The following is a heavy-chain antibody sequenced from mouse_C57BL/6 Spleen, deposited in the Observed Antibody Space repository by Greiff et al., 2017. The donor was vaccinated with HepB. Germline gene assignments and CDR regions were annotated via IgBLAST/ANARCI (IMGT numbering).Heavy chain of an antibody. CDR1: GYSFTGYY. V-gene: IGHV1-42*01. J-gene: IGHJ2*01. CDR2: INPSTGGT. Sequence: VQLQQSGPELVKPGASVKISCKASGYSFTGYYMNWVKQSPEKSLEWIGEINPSTGGTTYNQKFKAKATLTVDKSSSTAYMQLKSLTSEDSAVYYCARAVDYFDYWGQGTTLTVSS. D-gene: IGHD1-1*01. CDR3: ARAVDYFDY.